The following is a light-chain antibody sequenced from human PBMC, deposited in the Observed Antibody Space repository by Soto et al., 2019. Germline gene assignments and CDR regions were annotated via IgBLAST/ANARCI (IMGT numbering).Light chain of an antibody. Sequence: EVVMTQSPATLSVSPGARATLSCRASQSVSRHLAWYQQKPGQAPRLLIFGASTRATGITARFSGSGSGTEFTPTIRRLQSEDLAIYYCQQYSDWPLTFGGGTKVAIK. J-gene: IGKJ4*01. CDR2: GAS. CDR3: QQYSDWPLT. V-gene: IGKV3-15*01. CDR1: QSVSRH.